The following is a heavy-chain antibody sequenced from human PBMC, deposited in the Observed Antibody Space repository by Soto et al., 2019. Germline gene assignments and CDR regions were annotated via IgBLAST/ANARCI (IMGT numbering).Heavy chain of an antibody. Sequence: SETLSLTCTVSGGSISSSSYYWGWIRQPPGKGLVWIGSIYYSGTTYYNPSLKSRVTVSVDTSKNQFSLKLSSVTAADTAVYYCARHRGYYDILTGYYTELNFDYWGQGTLVTVSS. J-gene: IGHJ4*02. CDR3: ARHRGYYDILTGYYTELNFDY. CDR2: IYYSGTT. V-gene: IGHV4-39*01. D-gene: IGHD3-9*01. CDR1: GGSISSSSYY.